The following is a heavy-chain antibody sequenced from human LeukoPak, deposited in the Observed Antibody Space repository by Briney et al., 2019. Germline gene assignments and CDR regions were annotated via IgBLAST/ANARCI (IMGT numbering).Heavy chain of an antibody. Sequence: PGGSLRLSCTASGFSFSGYWMSWVRQAPGKGLEWVANVGSETHSLDSAKARFTNSRDNAKNSLYLQMNSLRADDTAVYYCARTRDYGSGTFHSFDYRGQGTLVTVSS. CDR1: GFSFSGYW. CDR2: VGSET. J-gene: IGHJ4*02. CDR3: ARTRDYGSGTFHSFDY. V-gene: IGHV3-7*03. D-gene: IGHD3-10*01.